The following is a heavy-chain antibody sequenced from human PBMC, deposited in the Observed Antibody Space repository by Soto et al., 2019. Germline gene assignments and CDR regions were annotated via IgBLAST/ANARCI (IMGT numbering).Heavy chain of an antibody. CDR1: GGSFSGYY. J-gene: IGHJ4*02. CDR2: INQSGST. Sequence: QVQLQQWGAGLLKPSETLSLTCAVYGGSFSGYYWSWIRQPPGKGLEWIGEINQSGSTTYNPSLKSRVTISVATSKNQFSLKLSSVTAADTAVYYCARTYSSSWSPFDYWGQGTLVTVSS. D-gene: IGHD6-13*01. V-gene: IGHV4-34*01. CDR3: ARTYSSSWSPFDY.